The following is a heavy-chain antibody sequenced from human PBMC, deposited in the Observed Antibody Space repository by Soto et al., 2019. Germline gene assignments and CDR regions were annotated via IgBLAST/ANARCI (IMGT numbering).Heavy chain of an antibody. CDR1: GFTFSSYA. CDR3: AKERRLERGDFDY. CDR2: ISGGGNRI. Sequence: EVQLLESGGGLVQPGGSLRLSCAASGFTFSSYAMSWVRQAPGKGLEWVSVISGGGNRIYYADSVKGRFTISRDNSKNTLYLQKNSLREEDTAIYYCAKERRLERGDFDYWGQGTLVTVSS. D-gene: IGHD1-1*01. J-gene: IGHJ4*02. V-gene: IGHV3-23*01.